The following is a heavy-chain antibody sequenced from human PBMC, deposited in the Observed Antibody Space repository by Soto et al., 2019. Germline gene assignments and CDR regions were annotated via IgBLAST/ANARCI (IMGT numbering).Heavy chain of an antibody. CDR3: ARQHRSDRLLWFGEATYGMDV. CDR2: IYYSGST. Sequence: SETLSLTCTVSGGSISSSSYYWGWIRQPPGKGLEWIGSIYYSGSTYYNPSLKSRVTISVDTSKNQFSLKLSSVTAADTAVYYCARQHRSDRLLWFGEATYGMDVWGQGTTVTVSS. CDR1: GGSISSSSYY. V-gene: IGHV4-39*01. J-gene: IGHJ6*02. D-gene: IGHD3-10*01.